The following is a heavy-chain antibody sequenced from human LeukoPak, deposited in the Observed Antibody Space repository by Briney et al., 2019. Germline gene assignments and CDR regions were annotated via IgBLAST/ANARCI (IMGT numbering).Heavy chain of an antibody. CDR3: TRDMRPGGADV. CDR2: ILWNGGET. Sequence: GGSLRLSCSISGFTFTDYAVHWVRQVPGKGLEWVSGILWNGGETGYADSVKGRFTISRDKVKDFLYLQMNSLRVEDTALYFCTRDMRPGGADVWGQGTTVTVSS. D-gene: IGHD4-17*01. CDR1: GFTFTDYA. V-gene: IGHV3-9*01. J-gene: IGHJ6*02.